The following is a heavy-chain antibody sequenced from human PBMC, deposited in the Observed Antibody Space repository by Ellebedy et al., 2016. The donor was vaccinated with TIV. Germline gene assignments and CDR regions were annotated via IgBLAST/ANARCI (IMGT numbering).Heavy chain of an antibody. Sequence: DSVKGRFTISRDNAKNSVYLQMDSLRAEDTAVYYCTREEISSYWGQGTLASVSS. V-gene: IGHV3-7*01. D-gene: IGHD1-7*01. CDR3: TREEISSY. J-gene: IGHJ4*02.